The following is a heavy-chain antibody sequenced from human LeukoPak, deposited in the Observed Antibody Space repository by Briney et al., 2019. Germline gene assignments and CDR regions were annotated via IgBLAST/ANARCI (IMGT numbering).Heavy chain of an antibody. J-gene: IGHJ6*03. D-gene: IGHD3-3*01. CDR2: IYTSGST. CDR1: GGSISSYY. CDR3: ARFSRPEGYYDFWSGYYQNYYYYYMDV. V-gene: IGHV4-4*09. Sequence: PSETLSLTCTVSGGSISSYYWSWIRQPPGKGLEWIGYIYTSGSTNYNPSLKSRVTISVDTSKNQFSLKLSSVTAADTAVYYCARFSRPEGYYDFWSGYYQNYYYYYMDVWGKGTTVTVSS.